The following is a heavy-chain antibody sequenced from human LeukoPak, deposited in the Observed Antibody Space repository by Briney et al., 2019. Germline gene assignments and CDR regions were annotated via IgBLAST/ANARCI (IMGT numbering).Heavy chain of an antibody. V-gene: IGHV4-39*01. D-gene: IGHD2-2*01. J-gene: IGHJ4*02. Sequence: SETLSVTPTQPLDSPLGGMHYSGWIRQPPGKGLEWIGSIYYSGSTYYNPSLKSRVTISVDTSKNQFSLKLSSVTAADTAVYYSPRQNTDRNTRVEAFDYWGQGTLVTVSS. CDR2: IYYSGST. CDR1: DSPLGGMHY. CDR3: PRQNTDRNTRVEAFDY.